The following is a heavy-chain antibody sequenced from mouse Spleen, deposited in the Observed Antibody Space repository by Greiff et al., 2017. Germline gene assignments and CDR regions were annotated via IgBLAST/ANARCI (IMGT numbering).Heavy chain of an antibody. Sequence: VQLQQSGPGMVKPSQSLSLTRTVPGYSITSGYDWHWIRHFPGNKLEWMGYISYSGSTNYNPSLKSRISITHDTSKNHFFLKLNSVTTEDTATYYCARESNYSYAMDYWGQGTSVTVSS. V-gene: IGHV3-1*01. J-gene: IGHJ4*01. CDR2: ISYSGST. D-gene: IGHD2-5*01. CDR3: ARESNYSYAMDY. CDR1: GYSITSGYD.